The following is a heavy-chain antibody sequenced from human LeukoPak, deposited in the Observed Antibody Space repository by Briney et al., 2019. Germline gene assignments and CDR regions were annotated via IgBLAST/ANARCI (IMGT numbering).Heavy chain of an antibody. CDR3: ARVEYYYDSSGYYFFGFDY. Sequence: ASVKVSCKASGGTFSSYAISWVRQAPGQGLEWMGGIIPIFGTANYAQKLQGRVTITTDESTSTAYMELSSLRSEDTAVYYCARVEYYYDSSGYYFFGFDYWGQGTLVTVSP. CDR1: GGTFSSYA. CDR2: IIPIFGTA. V-gene: IGHV1-69*05. D-gene: IGHD3-22*01. J-gene: IGHJ4*02.